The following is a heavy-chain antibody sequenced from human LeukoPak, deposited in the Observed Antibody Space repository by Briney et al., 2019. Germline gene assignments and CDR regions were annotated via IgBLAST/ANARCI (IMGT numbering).Heavy chain of an antibody. J-gene: IGHJ5*02. Sequence: SETLSLTCAVYGGSFSGYYWSWIRQPPGKGLEWIGEINHSGSTNCNPSLKSRVTISVDTSKNQFSLKLSSVTAADTAVYYCARSPSIAATGNWFDPWGKGTLVTVSS. D-gene: IGHD6-13*01. CDR3: ARSPSIAATGNWFDP. CDR2: INHSGST. V-gene: IGHV4-34*01. CDR1: GGSFSGYY.